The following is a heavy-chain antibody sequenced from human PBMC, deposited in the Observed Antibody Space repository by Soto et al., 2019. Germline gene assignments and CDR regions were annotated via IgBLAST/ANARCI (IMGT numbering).Heavy chain of an antibody. J-gene: IGHJ4*02. Sequence: GGSLRLSCAASGFTFSSYSMNWVRQAPGKGLEWVSYISSSSSTIYYADSVKGRFTISRDNAKNSLYQQMNSLRAEDTAVYYCARVAGHNDYWGQGTLVTVSS. CDR1: GFTFSSYS. V-gene: IGHV3-48*01. CDR3: ARVAGHNDY. CDR2: ISSSSSTI.